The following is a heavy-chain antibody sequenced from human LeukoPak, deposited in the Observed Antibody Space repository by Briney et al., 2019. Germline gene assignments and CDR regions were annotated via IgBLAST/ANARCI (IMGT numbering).Heavy chain of an antibody. CDR3: DPLRGSYFGDDAFDI. V-gene: IGHV3-48*03. J-gene: IGHJ3*02. D-gene: IGHD1-26*01. CDR1: GFTFSSYE. CDR2: ISCSGSTI. Sequence: GGSLRLSCAASGFTFSSYEMNWVRQAPGKGLEWVSYISCSGSTIYYADSVKGRFTISRDNAKNSLYLQMNILRAEDTAVYYCDPLRGSYFGDDAFDIWGQGTMVTVSS.